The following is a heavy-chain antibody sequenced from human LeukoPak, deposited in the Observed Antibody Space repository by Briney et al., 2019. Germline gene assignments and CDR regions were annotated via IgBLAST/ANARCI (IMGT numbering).Heavy chain of an antibody. D-gene: IGHD3-10*01. CDR2: ISSSSTI. Sequence: PGGSLRLSCAASGFTFSSYSMNWVRQAPGKGPEWVSYISSSSTIYYADSVKGRFTISRDNAKNSLYLQMNSLRVEDTAVYYCARGGNSLDYWGQGTLVTVSS. J-gene: IGHJ4*02. CDR1: GFTFSSYS. CDR3: ARGGNSLDY. V-gene: IGHV3-48*01.